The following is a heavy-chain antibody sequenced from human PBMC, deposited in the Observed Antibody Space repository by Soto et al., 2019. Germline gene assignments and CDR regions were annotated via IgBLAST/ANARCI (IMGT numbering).Heavy chain of an antibody. Sequence: LRLSCAASGFTFSSYAMSWVRQAPGKGLEWVSAISGSGGSTYYADSVKGRFTISRDNSKNTLYLQMNSLRAEDTAVYYCAKDLDILTTIFDYWGQGTLVTVSS. CDR2: ISGSGGST. CDR3: AKDLDILTTIFDY. D-gene: IGHD3-9*01. V-gene: IGHV3-23*01. CDR1: GFTFSSYA. J-gene: IGHJ4*02.